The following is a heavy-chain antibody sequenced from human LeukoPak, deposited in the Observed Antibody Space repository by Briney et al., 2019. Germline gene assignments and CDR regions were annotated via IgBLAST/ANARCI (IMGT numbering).Heavy chain of an antibody. Sequence: SETLSLTCTVSGGSISTTSYYWGWIRQPPGKGLEWIGCIYYGGNPYYNPSLESRLTISVDTSKSQFSLKLRSVTAADTAVYYCARQVHSTPIIVLVVTPSYLPDFDVWGRGTLVTVSS. CDR2: IYYGGNP. CDR3: ARQVHSTPIIVLVVTPSYLPDFDV. D-gene: IGHD2/OR15-2a*01. J-gene: IGHJ2*01. CDR1: GGSISTTSYY. V-gene: IGHV4-39*01.